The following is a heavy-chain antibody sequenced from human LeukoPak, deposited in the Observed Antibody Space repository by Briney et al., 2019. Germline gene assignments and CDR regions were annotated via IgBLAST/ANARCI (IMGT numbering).Heavy chain of an antibody. CDR2: IYPGDSDT. V-gene: IGHV5-51*01. J-gene: IGHJ3*02. CDR3: ARRVYDILTGYYDAFDI. D-gene: IGHD3-9*01. CDR1: GYSFTSYW. Sequence: GESLKISCKGSGYSFTSYWIGWVRQMPGKGLEWMGIIYPGDSDTRYSPSFQGQVTISADKSISTAHLQWSSLKASDTAMYYCARRVYDILTGYYDAFDIWGQGTMVTVSS.